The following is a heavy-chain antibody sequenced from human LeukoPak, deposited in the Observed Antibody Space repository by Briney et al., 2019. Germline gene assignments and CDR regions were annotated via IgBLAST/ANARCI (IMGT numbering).Heavy chain of an antibody. CDR3: AREGTYSDYWSGYFEY. J-gene: IGHJ4*02. CDR2: IASDGSYT. D-gene: IGHD3-3*01. Sequence: GGSLRLSCEGSGFVFSIYAIHWIRQSPDRGLEWVAVIASDGSYTDYVHSLKDRFTISRDNSKNTVYLDVTSLTPEDAAVYYCAREGTYSDYWSGYFEYWGQGTRVIVSS. CDR1: GFVFSIYA. V-gene: IGHV3-30*04.